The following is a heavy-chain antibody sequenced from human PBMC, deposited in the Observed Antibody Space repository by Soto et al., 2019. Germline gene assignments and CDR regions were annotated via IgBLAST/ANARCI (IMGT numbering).Heavy chain of an antibody. V-gene: IGHV5-51*01. Sequence: PGESLKISCQVSGYTFTNYWVAWVRQLPGKGLEWMGIVFPGDSQTTYGPSFEGQVTFSADQSTSTAFLQWNRLRASDTGVYFCARRKLHCGGGRCYGTNDLDYWGQGTKVTVSS. CDR3: ARRKLHCGGGRCYGTNDLDY. J-gene: IGHJ4*02. D-gene: IGHD2-21*01. CDR1: GYTFTNYW. CDR2: VFPGDSQT.